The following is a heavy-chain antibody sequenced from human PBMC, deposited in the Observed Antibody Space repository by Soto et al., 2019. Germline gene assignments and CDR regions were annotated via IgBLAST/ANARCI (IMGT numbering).Heavy chain of an antibody. CDR1: GGSISSYY. Sequence: QVQLQESGPGLVKPSETLSLTCTVSGGSISSYYWSWIRQPPGKGLEWIGYIYYSGSTNYNPSLKGRVTISVDTSKNQFSLKLSSVTAADTAVYYCASGRGYSGYDLYPAGYYYYYMDVWGKGTTITVSS. V-gene: IGHV4-59*08. CDR2: IYYSGST. CDR3: ASGRGYSGYDLYPAGYYYYYMDV. D-gene: IGHD5-12*01. J-gene: IGHJ6*03.